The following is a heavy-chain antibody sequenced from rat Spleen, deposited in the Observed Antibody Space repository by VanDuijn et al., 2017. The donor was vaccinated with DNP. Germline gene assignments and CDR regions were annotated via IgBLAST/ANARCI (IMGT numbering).Heavy chain of an antibody. V-gene: IGHV5S10*01. CDR3: ETQAYSSYFDY. Sequence: EVQLVESGGGLVQPGRSLKLSCAASGFTFSDYYMAWVRQAPTKGLEWVAAISYDGTRTYYRDSVKVRFTISRDDAQSNLFLQMDSLRSEDTATYYCETQAYSSYFDYGGQGVMVTVSS. J-gene: IGHJ2*01. CDR1: GFTFSDYY. D-gene: IGHD1-2*01. CDR2: ISYDGTRT.